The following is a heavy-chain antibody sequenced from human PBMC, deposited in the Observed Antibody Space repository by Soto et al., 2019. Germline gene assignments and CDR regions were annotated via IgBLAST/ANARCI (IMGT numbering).Heavy chain of an antibody. Sequence: ASVKGSCKASGYTFSAYYMHWVRQAPGQGLEWMGLINPKSGGTLYAQKFQGRVTMTRDTSISTAYMELSRLRSDDTAVYYCARGGTFAYDTSGYSVYWGQGTLVTVSS. V-gene: IGHV1-2*02. CDR2: INPKSGGT. J-gene: IGHJ4*02. CDR1: GYTFSAYY. D-gene: IGHD3-22*01. CDR3: ARGGTFAYDTSGYSVY.